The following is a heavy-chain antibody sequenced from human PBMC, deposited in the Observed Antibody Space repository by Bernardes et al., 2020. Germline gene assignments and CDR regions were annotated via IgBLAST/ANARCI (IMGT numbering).Heavy chain of an antibody. D-gene: IGHD6-6*01. V-gene: IGHV3-7*03. J-gene: IGHJ4*02. CDR2: INQDGSLT. CDR1: GFTFSDFC. CDR3: ARDPSSHLDY. Sequence: GGSLRLSCAASGFTFSDFCMTWVRQAPGQGLEYVANINQDGSLTSYVDSVKGRFTISRDNVRNSLYLQMNSLRVEDTAVYYCARDPSSHLDYWGQGTLVTVSS.